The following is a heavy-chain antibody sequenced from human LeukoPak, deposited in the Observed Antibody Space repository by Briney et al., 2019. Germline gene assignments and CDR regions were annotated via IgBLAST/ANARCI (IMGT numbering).Heavy chain of an antibody. Sequence: GGSLRLSCAASGFTFSSYGMHWVRQAPGKGLEWVAVISYDGSNKYYADSVRGRFTISRDNSKNTLYLQMNSLRAEDTAVYYCAKGTKLDQTPLWGQGTLVTVSS. J-gene: IGHJ4*02. CDR3: AKGTKLDQTPL. CDR1: GFTFSSYG. D-gene: IGHD1-1*01. CDR2: ISYDGSNK. V-gene: IGHV3-30*18.